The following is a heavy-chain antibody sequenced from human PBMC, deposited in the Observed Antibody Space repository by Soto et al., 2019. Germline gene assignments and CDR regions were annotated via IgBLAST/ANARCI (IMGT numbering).Heavy chain of an antibody. J-gene: IGHJ4*02. CDR2: ISAYNGNT. Sequence: ASVKVSCKASGYTFTSYGISWVRQAPGQGLEWMGWISAYNGNTNYAQKLQGRVTMTTDTSTSTVYMELSSLRFEDTAVYYCARDLAAADYWGQGTLVTVSS. CDR3: ARDLAAADY. CDR1: GYTFTSYG. D-gene: IGHD6-13*01. V-gene: IGHV1-18*01.